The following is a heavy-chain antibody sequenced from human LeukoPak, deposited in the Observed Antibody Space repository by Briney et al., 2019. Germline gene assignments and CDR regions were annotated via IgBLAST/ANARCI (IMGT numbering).Heavy chain of an antibody. CDR3: ARDSTMVRGVI. Sequence: ASVKVSCKASGYTFTSYAMNWVRQAPGQGLEWMGGIIPIFGTANYAQKFQGRVTITADESTSTAYMELSSLRSEDTAVYYCARDSTMVRGVIWGQGTLVTVSS. CDR1: GYTFTSYA. CDR2: IIPIFGTA. D-gene: IGHD3-10*01. V-gene: IGHV1-69*13. J-gene: IGHJ4*02.